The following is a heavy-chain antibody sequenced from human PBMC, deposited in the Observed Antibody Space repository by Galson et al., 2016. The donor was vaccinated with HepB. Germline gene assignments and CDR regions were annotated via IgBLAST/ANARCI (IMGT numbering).Heavy chain of an antibody. J-gene: IGHJ5*02. D-gene: IGHD2-2*01. CDR2: TYYRSKWYN. Sequence: CAISGDSVSSNSAAWNWIRQSPSRGLEWLGRTYYRSKWYNDYAVSVKSRIIINPDTSKNQFSLQLNPVTPEDTAVYYCARVPYCTRSNCFGENWFNPWGQGTLVTVSS. V-gene: IGHV6-1*01. CDR1: GDSVSSNSAA. CDR3: ARVPYCTRSNCFGENWFNP.